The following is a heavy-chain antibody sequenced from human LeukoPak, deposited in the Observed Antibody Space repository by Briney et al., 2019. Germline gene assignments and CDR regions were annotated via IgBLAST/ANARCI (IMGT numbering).Heavy chain of an antibody. Sequence: PSETLSLTCIVSGGSISSYYWSWIRQPAGKGLEWIGRIYTSGSTNYNPSLKSRVTMSVDTSKNQFSLKLSSVTAADTAVYYCARDGLSAVGATSVYFDYWGQGTLVTVSS. CDR2: IYTSGST. V-gene: IGHV4-4*07. CDR1: GGSISSYY. J-gene: IGHJ4*02. CDR3: ARDGLSAVGATSVYFDY. D-gene: IGHD1-26*01.